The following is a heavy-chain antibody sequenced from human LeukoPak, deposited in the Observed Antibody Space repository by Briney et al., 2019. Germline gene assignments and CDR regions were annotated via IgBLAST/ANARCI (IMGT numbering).Heavy chain of an antibody. J-gene: IGHJ4*02. CDR2: SNPNNGGT. V-gene: IGHV1-2*02. CDR1: GYTFTGNY. Sequence: ASVKVSCKASGYTFTGNYLHWVRQAPGQGLEWMGWSNPNNGGTKYAQKFQGRVTMTRDTSISTAYMEVSRLRSDDSAVYYCAGDIEAAGSFDYWGQGTPVTVSS. CDR3: AGDIEAAGSFDY. D-gene: IGHD6-13*01.